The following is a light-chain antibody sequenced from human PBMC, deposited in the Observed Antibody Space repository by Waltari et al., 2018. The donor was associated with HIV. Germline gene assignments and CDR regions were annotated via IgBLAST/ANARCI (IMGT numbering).Light chain of an antibody. CDR3: QSYDMSQSGSLV. CDR2: DNT. V-gene: IGLV1-40*01. CDR1: RSNIGAGFD. Sequence: QSVLTQPPSVSGAPGQRVTIACTGTRSNIGAGFDVHWYQQIPGNAPKLLIYDNTIRPSAVPARFSVSKSGTSASLAITGLQSEDEADYYCQSYDMSQSGSLVFGGGTKLTVL. J-gene: IGLJ2*01.